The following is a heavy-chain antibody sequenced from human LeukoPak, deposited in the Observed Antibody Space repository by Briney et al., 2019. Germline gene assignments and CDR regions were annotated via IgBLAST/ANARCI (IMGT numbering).Heavy chain of an antibody. V-gene: IGHV4-59*01. D-gene: IGHD5-12*01. Sequence: SETLSLTCTVSGGSISRYYWSWIRQPPGKGLEWIGYIYDSGSTNYNPSLKSRVTISGDTSKNQFSLKLSSVTAADTAVYYCARGGSGYDSFYYYGMDVWGQGTTVTVSS. CDR3: ARGGSGYDSFYYYGMDV. J-gene: IGHJ6*02. CDR2: IYDSGST. CDR1: GGSISRYY.